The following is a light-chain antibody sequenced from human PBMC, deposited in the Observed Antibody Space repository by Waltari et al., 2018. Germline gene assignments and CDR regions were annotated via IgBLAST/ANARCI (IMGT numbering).Light chain of an antibody. CDR1: QSVGRS. Sequence: EIVLTQSPGTLSLYPEARATLSCRASQSVGRSLAWYQQKPGQAPRLLIYDTAIRATGTPGRFSGSGSGTDFSLAISSLEPEDFAVYFCQHYVNLPVTFGQGTKVEI. V-gene: IGKV3-20*01. CDR3: QHYVNLPVT. J-gene: IGKJ1*01. CDR2: DTA.